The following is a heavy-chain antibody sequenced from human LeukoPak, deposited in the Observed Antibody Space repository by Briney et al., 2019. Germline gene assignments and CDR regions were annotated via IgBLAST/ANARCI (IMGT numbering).Heavy chain of an antibody. Sequence: PGRSLRLSCTASGFTFGDYAMSWVRQAPGKGLEWVGFIRSKAYGGTTEYAASVKGRFTISRDNSKNTLYLQMNSLRAEDTAVYYCARGIQLWLLGYYYGMDVWGQGTTVTVSS. CDR2: IRSKAYGGTT. CDR1: GFTFGDYA. CDR3: ARGIQLWLLGYYYGMDV. J-gene: IGHJ6*02. D-gene: IGHD5-18*01. V-gene: IGHV3-49*04.